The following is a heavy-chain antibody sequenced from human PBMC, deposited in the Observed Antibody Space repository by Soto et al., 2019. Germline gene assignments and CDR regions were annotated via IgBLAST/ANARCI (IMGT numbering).Heavy chain of an antibody. CDR2: INQDGSEK. CDR3: SRSLNA. CDR1: GFTFTSWW. V-gene: IGHV3-7*01. Sequence: GGSLRLSCAASGFTFTSWWMDWARQTPGKGLEWVANINQDGSEKNYVDSVKDRFTISRDNAKNSVYLQMTSLTAEDSALYYCSRSLNAWGQGTLVTVSS. J-gene: IGHJ5*02.